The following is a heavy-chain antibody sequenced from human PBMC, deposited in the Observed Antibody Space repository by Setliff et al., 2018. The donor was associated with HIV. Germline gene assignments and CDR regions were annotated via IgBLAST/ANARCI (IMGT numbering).Heavy chain of an antibody. J-gene: IGHJ4*02. CDR2: IKQDGSEK. CDR3: VKGHYTTLG. Sequence: PGGSLRLSCTASGFTFSSYWMTWVRQAPGKGLEWLANIKQDGSEKYYVDSVKGRFTISRDNAKNSLYLQMNSLRAEDTAVYYCVKGHYTTLGWGQGTLVTVS. V-gene: IGHV3-7*01. CDR1: GFTFSSYW. D-gene: IGHD2-2*02.